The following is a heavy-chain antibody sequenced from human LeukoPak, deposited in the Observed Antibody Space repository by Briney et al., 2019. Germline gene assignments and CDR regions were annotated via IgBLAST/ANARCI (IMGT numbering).Heavy chain of an antibody. CDR1: DFRDYY. V-gene: IGHV1-2*02. CDR2: INPKSGDT. Sequence: GASVKVSCKTSDFRDYYMNWERQAPGQGLEWLGWINPKSGDTDYAQKFQGRVTMTRDTSINTAYMELSGLKPDDTAIYYCASGYSGYDLNYWGQGTQVTVSS. J-gene: IGHJ4*02. CDR3: ASGYSGYDLNY. D-gene: IGHD5-12*01.